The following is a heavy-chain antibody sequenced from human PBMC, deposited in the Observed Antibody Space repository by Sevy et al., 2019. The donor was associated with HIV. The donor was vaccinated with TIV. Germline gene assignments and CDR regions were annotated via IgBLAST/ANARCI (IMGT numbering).Heavy chain of an antibody. CDR3: ARQYYDFWSGYHGNYYYYMDV. V-gene: IGHV4-39*01. Sequence: SETLSLTCTVSVGSISSSSYYWGWIRQPPGKGLEWIGSIYYSGSTYYNPSLKSRVTISVDTSKNQFSLKLSSVTAADTAVYYCARQYYDFWSGYHGNYYYYMDVWGKGTTVTVSS. CDR1: VGSISSSSYY. CDR2: IYYSGST. J-gene: IGHJ6*03. D-gene: IGHD3-3*01.